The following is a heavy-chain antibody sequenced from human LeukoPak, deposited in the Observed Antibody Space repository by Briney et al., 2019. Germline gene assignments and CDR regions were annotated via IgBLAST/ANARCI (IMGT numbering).Heavy chain of an antibody. CDR2: IYYMVST. V-gene: IGHV4-38-2*02. J-gene: IGHJ6*02. D-gene: IGHD4-17*01. CDR1: GYSISSGYY. Sequence: PSETLSLTCTVAGYSISSGYYWGWIRQPPGKGLEWIVSIYYMVSTYYNPSLKSRVTISVDTSKNQFSLNLSSVTAANTSLYYCGREHGDFEEAYYYYGMDVWGQGTTVTVCS. CDR3: GREHGDFEEAYYYYGMDV.